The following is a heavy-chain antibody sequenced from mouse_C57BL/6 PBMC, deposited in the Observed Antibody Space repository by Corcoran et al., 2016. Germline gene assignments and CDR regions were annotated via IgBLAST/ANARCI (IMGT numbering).Heavy chain of an antibody. J-gene: IGHJ2*01. V-gene: IGHV1-55*01. Sequence: QVQLQQPGAELVKPGASVKMSRKASGYTFTSYWITWVKQRPGQGLEWIGDIYPGSGSTNYNEKFKSKATLTVDTSSSTAYMQLSSLTSEDSAVYYCARWDYGSSYVHYWGQGTTLTVSS. CDR1: GYTFTSYW. CDR2: IYPGSGST. D-gene: IGHD1-1*01. CDR3: ARWDYGSSYVHY.